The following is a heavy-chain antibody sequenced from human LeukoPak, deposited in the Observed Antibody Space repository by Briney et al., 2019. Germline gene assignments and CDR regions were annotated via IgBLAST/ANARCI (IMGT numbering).Heavy chain of an antibody. CDR1: GFTFNTYW. Sequence: GGSLRLSCAASGFTFNTYWMHWVRQAPGKGLEWVSRINSGGSNTNYADSVKGRFTISRDNAKNTLYLQMNSLRVEDTAVYYCARAKVGADYWGQGTLVTVSS. V-gene: IGHV3-74*01. CDR3: ARAKVGADY. J-gene: IGHJ4*02. CDR2: INSGGSNT. D-gene: IGHD1-26*01.